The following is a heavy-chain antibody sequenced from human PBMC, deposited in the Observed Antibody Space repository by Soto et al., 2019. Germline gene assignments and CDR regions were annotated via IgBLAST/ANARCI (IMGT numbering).Heavy chain of an antibody. CDR1: GYTFTSDY. CDR3: AREATTRVRQNDLRYFVS. Sequence: GASVKVSCKTSGYTFTSDYIHWVRQAPGQGLEWMGIIRPSGDSTSNAQRFQGRLTMTKDTSTSTIYMELSSLRSDDTAVYYCAREATTRVRQNDLRYFVSWGQGTLVTVSS. J-gene: IGHJ4*02. CDR2: IRPSGDST. V-gene: IGHV1-46*03. D-gene: IGHD3-10*01.